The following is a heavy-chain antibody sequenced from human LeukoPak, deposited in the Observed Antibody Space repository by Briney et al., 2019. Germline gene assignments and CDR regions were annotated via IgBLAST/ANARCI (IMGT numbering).Heavy chain of an antibody. CDR1: GYSFTSYW. J-gene: IGHJ4*02. D-gene: IGHD6-19*01. CDR3: ATVAGTDFDY. V-gene: IGHV5-51*01. CDR2: IYPGDSDT. Sequence: GESLKISCKTSGYSFTSYWIGWVRQMPGKGLEWMGIIYPGDSDTKYNPSFQGQVTISADKSISTAYLQWGSLKASDTAMYYCATVAGTDFDYWGQGTLVTVSS.